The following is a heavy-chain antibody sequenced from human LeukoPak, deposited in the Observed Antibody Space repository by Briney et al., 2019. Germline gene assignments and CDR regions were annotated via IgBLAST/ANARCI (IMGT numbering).Heavy chain of an antibody. CDR1: GYTFTSYG. J-gene: IGHJ4*02. Sequence: ASVKVSCKASGYTFTSYGISWVRQAPGQGLEWMGWINPNSGGTNYAQKFQGRVTITRNTSISTAYMELSSLRSDDTAVYYCARVGSRNWNDYWGQGTLVTVSS. CDR2: INPNSGGT. V-gene: IGHV1-8*03. CDR3: ARVGSRNWNDY. D-gene: IGHD1-1*01.